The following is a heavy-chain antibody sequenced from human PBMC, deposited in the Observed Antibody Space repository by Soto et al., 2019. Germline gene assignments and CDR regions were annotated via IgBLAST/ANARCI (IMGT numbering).Heavy chain of an antibody. CDR3: AREFGPGYYYYGMDV. D-gene: IGHD3-10*01. V-gene: IGHV1-2*02. CDR2: INPNSGGT. J-gene: IGHJ6*02. Sequence: QVQLVQSGAEVKKPGASVKVSCKASGYTFTGYYMHWVRQAPGQGLEWMGWINPNSGGTNYAQKFQGRVTITRDTSASTAYMELSSLRSEDTAVYYCAREFGPGYYYYGMDVWGQGTTVTVSS. CDR1: GYTFTGYY.